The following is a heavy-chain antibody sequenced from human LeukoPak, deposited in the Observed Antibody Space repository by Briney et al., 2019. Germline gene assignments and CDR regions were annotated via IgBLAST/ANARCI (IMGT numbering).Heavy chain of an antibody. CDR2: ITTSSSV. Sequence: GGSLRLSCAASGFMFSSNWMSWVRLAPGKGLEWVSSITTSSSVFYADSVKGRFTISRDNAQNSLYLQMNSLRADDTAVYYCARRFDSWGRGTLVTVSS. V-gene: IGHV3-48*01. CDR1: GFMFSSNW. CDR3: ARRFDS. J-gene: IGHJ4*02.